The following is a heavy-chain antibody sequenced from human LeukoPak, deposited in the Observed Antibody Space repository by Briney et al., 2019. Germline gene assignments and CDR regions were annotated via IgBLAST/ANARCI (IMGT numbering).Heavy chain of an antibody. D-gene: IGHD1-26*01. V-gene: IGHV1-69*04. CDR2: IIPILGIA. CDR3: ARERSGGYSARYFDY. CDR1: GGTFSSYA. Sequence: GASVKVSCKASGGTFSSYAISWVRQAPGQGLEWMGRIIPILGIANYAQKFQGRVTITADKSTSTAYMELSSLRSEDTAVYYCARERSGGYSARYFDYWGQGTLVTVSS. J-gene: IGHJ4*02.